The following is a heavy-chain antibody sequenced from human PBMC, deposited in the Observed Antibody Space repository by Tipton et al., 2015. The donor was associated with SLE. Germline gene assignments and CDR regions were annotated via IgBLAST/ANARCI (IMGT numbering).Heavy chain of an antibody. CDR1: GGSFSGYY. D-gene: IGHD1-1*01. CDR3: ARDLLDDAFDI. V-gene: IGHV4-34*01. J-gene: IGHJ3*02. Sequence: TLSLTCAVYGGSFSGYYWSWIRQPPGKGLEWIGEINHSGSTNYNPSLKSRVTISVDTSKNQFSLKLSSVTAADTAVYYCARDLLDDAFDIWGQGTMVTVSS. CDR2: INHSGST.